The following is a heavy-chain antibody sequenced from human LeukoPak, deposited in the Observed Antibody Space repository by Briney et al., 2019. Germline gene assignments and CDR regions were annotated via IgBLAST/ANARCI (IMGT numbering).Heavy chain of an antibody. V-gene: IGHV4-59*04. Sequence: SETLSLTCTVSGGSISSYYWSWIRQPPGKGLEWIGIIYYSGSTYYNPSLKSRVTISVNTSKNQFSLKLSSVTAADTAVYYCARTGVLRFLEGYFDYWGQGTLVTVSS. J-gene: IGHJ4*02. CDR2: IYYSGST. D-gene: IGHD3-3*01. CDR1: GGSISSYY. CDR3: ARTGVLRFLEGYFDY.